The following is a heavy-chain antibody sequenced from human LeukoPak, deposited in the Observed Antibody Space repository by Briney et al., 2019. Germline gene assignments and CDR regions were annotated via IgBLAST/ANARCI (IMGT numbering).Heavy chain of an antibody. CDR3: AKAYGYCTTTSCSHEEFDY. CDR1: GFTFSNYG. Sequence: GRSLRLSCATSGFTFSNYGMHWVRQAPGKGLEWVAVISYDGSNKYYADSVKGRFAISRDNSKNTLYLQMNSLRAEDTAVYYCAKAYGYCTTTSCSHEEFDYWGQGTLVTVSS. D-gene: IGHD2-2*01. J-gene: IGHJ4*02. CDR2: ISYDGSNK. V-gene: IGHV3-30*18.